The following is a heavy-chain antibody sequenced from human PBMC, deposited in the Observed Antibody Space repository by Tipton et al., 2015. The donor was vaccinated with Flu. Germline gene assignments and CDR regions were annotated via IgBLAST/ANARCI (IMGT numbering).Heavy chain of an antibody. V-gene: IGHV4-38-2*01. Sequence: TLSLTCSVSGDSVGSDYYWGWIRQPPGKGLQWIGNIHQTGSTYLNPSLTRRVSISVDRSKNQFSLKLSSVTAADTAVYYCARHRDGDTRDYFDYWGQGTLVTVSS. CDR2: IHQTGST. J-gene: IGHJ4*02. CDR1: GDSVGSDYY. CDR3: ARHRDGDTRDYFDY. D-gene: IGHD5-24*01.